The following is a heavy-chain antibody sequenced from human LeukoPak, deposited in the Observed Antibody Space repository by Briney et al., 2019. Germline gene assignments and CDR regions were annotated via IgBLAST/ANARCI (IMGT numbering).Heavy chain of an antibody. Sequence: GGSLRLSCAASGFTFSDYCMTYIRQAPGKGLEWVSEICSSGSSIYYADSVKGRFTISRDNAKNSLYLQMNSLRAEDTAVYYCTRQFDLYSSSWSQYYYYYMDVWGKGTTVTVSS. CDR2: ICSSGSSI. CDR1: GFTFSDYC. J-gene: IGHJ6*03. D-gene: IGHD6-13*01. CDR3: TRQFDLYSSSWSQYYYYYMDV. V-gene: IGHV3-11*04.